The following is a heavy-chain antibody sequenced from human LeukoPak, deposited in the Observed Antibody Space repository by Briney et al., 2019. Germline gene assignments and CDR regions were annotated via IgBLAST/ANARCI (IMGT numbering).Heavy chain of an antibody. CDR3: ARENYNILTAYDY. D-gene: IGHD3-9*01. CDR2: IYTSGSA. CDR1: GGSISSGSYY. V-gene: IGHV4-61*02. Sequence: SETLSLTCTVSGGSISSGSYYWPWIRQPAGKGLEWIGRIYTSGSANYNPSLKSRVTISIDTSKNQFSLQLSSVTAADTAVYYCARENYNILTAYDYWGQGTLVTVSS. J-gene: IGHJ4*02.